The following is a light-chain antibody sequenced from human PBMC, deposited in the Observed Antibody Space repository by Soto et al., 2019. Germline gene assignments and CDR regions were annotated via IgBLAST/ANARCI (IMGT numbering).Light chain of an antibody. Sequence: QSVLTQPPSVSAAPGQKVTISCSGSSSNIGNNYVSWYQQLPGTAPKLLIYDNNKRPSGIPDRFSGSKSGTSATLGITGLQTGDEADYYCGTWDSSLGAGDWVFGGGTKLTVL. V-gene: IGLV1-51*01. J-gene: IGLJ3*02. CDR3: GTWDSSLGAGDWV. CDR1: SSNIGNNY. CDR2: DNN.